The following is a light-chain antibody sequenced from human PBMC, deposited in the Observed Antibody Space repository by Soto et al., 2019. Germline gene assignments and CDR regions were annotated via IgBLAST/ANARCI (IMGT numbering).Light chain of an antibody. CDR3: QQYNNWPPA. CDR2: GAS. Sequence: EIVMTQSPATLSVSPGERATLSCRASQSVSGNLAWYQQKPGQAPRRLIYGASTRATGIPARFSGSGSGTEFTLTIRSLQSEDFAVYYCQQYNNWPPAFGQGTKVEIK. CDR1: QSVSGN. V-gene: IGKV3-15*01. J-gene: IGKJ1*01.